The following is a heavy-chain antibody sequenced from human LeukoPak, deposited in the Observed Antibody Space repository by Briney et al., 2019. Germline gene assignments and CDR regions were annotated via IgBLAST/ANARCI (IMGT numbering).Heavy chain of an antibody. CDR3: AKDQGSGWYLGAAFDY. Sequence: PGGSLRLSCAASGFTFSSYAMSWVRQAPGKGLEGVSAISGSGGSTYYADSVKGRFTISRDNSKNTLYLQMNSLRAEDTAVYYCAKDQGSGWYLGAAFDYWGQGTLVTVSS. CDR1: GFTFSSYA. CDR2: ISGSGGST. V-gene: IGHV3-23*01. J-gene: IGHJ4*02. D-gene: IGHD6-19*01.